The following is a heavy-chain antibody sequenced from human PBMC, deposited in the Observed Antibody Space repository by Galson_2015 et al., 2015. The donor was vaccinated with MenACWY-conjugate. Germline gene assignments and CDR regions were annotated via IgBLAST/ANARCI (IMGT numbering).Heavy chain of an antibody. V-gene: IGHV3-30*04. CDR1: GFTISSYA. D-gene: IGHD6-13*01. CDR3: VRDQQGYNSSLYRSFDY. Sequence: SLRLSCAASGFTISSYAMHWVRQAPGKGLEWVAVTSYDGSKKYYADSVKGRFTISRDNSKNTLYLQMNSLRDEDTAVYYCVRDQQGYNSSLYRSFDYWGQGTLVTVSS. CDR2: TSYDGSKK. J-gene: IGHJ4*02.